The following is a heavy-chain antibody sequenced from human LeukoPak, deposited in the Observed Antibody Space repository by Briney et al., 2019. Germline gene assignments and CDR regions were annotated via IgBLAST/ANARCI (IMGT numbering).Heavy chain of an antibody. CDR1: GYTFTSYA. J-gene: IGHJ4*02. CDR2: IIPIFGTA. CDR3: WGGGWKKPFDY. D-gene: IGHD2-21*01. Sequence: ASVKVSCKASGYTFTSYAMNWVRQAPGQGLEWMGGIIPIFGTANYAQKFQGRVTITADESTSTAHMELSSLRSEDTAVYYCWGGGWKKPFDYWGQGTLVTVSS. V-gene: IGHV1-69*13.